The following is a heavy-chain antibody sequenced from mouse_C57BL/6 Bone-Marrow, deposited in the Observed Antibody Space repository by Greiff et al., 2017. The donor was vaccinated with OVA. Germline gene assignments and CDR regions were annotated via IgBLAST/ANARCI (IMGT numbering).Heavy chain of an antibody. CDR2: IYPGSGST. V-gene: IGHV1-55*01. J-gene: IGHJ1*03. CDR1: GYTFTSYW. Sequence: QVQLQQPGAELVKPGASVKMSCKASGYTFTSYWITWVKQRPGQGLEWIGDIYPGSGSTNYNEKFKSKATLTVDKSSSTAYMQLSSLKSEDSAVYYCARGDGYYGWYFDVWGTGTTVTVSS. D-gene: IGHD2-3*01. CDR3: ARGDGYYGWYFDV.